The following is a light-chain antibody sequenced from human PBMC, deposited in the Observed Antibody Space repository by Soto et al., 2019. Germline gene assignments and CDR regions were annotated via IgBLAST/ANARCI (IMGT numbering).Light chain of an antibody. CDR1: KSDIGVYDF. CDR2: EVV. V-gene: IGLV2-8*01. Sequence: QSALTQPPSASGSPGQSVTISCTGTKSDIGVYDFVSWYQHHPGKAPRLIIYEVVQRPSGVPDRFSGSKSGNTASLTVSGLQAADEADYFCKSYAGSNTYVSGSGTKVTV. J-gene: IGLJ1*01. CDR3: KSYAGSNTYV.